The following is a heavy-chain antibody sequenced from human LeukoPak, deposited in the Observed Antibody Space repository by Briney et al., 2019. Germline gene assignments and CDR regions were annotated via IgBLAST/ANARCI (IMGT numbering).Heavy chain of an antibody. CDR2: IYYSGST. V-gene: IGHV4-30-4*01. CDR3: ARDWGSYAPSWFDP. CDR1: GGSISSGDYY. D-gene: IGHD3-16*01. Sequence: SETLSLTCTVSGGSISSGDYYWSWIRQPPGKGMEWIGYIYYSGSTYYNPSLKSRVTISVDTSKNQFSLKLSSVTAADTAVYYCARDWGSYAPSWFDPWGQGTLVTVSS. J-gene: IGHJ5*02.